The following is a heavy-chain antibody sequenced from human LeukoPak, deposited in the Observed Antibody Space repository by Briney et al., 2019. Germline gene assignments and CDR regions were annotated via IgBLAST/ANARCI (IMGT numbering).Heavy chain of an antibody. CDR3: AKGPGRITMVRGVIPA. V-gene: IGHV3-23*01. D-gene: IGHD3-10*01. CDR2: ISGSGGST. J-gene: IGHJ5*02. Sequence: PGGSLRLSCAASGFTFSSYAMSWVRQAPGKGLEWVSAISGSGGSTYYADSVKGRFTISRDNSKNTLYLQMNSLRAEDTAVYYCAKGPGRITMVRGVIPAWGQGTLVTVSS. CDR1: GFTFSSYA.